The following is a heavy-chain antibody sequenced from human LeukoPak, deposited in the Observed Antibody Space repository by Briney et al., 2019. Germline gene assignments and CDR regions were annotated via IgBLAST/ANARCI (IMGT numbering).Heavy chain of an antibody. CDR3: ARDSKGCRYGCRGGYCDYYYMDV. Sequence: GGSLRLSCAASGFTFSSYWMTWVRQAPGKGLEWVANIKQDGSEQYYVDSVKGGFTISRDNAKNSLYLQMNSLRAEDTAVYYCARDSKGCRYGCRGGYCDYYYMDVGGKGTTVTVSS. V-gene: IGHV3-7*01. D-gene: IGHD5-18*01. CDR1: GFTFSSYW. J-gene: IGHJ6*03. CDR2: IKQDGSEQ.